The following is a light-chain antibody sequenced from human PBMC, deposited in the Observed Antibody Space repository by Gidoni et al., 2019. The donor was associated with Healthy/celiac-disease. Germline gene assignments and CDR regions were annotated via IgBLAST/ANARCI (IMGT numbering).Light chain of an antibody. V-gene: IGKV4-1*01. CDR3: QQYYSTPWT. CDR2: CAS. J-gene: IGKJ1*01. Sequence: DIVLTQSPDSLAGSLGERATINCKSIQSVLYSSNSKNYLAWYQQKPGQPPMLLIYCASTRESGIPDRFSGSGSGTDFTLTISSLQAEDVAVYYCQQYYSTPWTFGQGTKVEIK. CDR1: QSVLYSSNSKNY.